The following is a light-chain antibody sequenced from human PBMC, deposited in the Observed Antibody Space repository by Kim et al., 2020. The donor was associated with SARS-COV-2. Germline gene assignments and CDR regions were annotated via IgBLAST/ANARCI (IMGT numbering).Light chain of an antibody. Sequence: GQSITSSCTETSMAVGGYNYVSWYQHHPGKAPKLMIYDVSNRPSGVSNRFSGSKSGNTASLTISGLQAEDEADYYCSSYTSSSTYVFGTGTKVTVL. CDR3: SSYTSSSTYV. CDR2: DVS. CDR1: SMAVGGYNY. V-gene: IGLV2-14*03. J-gene: IGLJ1*01.